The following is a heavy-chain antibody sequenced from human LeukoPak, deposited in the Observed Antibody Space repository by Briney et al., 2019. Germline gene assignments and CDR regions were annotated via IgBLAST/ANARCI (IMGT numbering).Heavy chain of an antibody. J-gene: IGHJ4*02. CDR3: ARGYYNSSGYSFDY. D-gene: IGHD3-22*01. CDR2: IYSTSWST. CDR1: DGSITNYY. Sequence: SETLSLTCTVSDGSITNYYWSWIRQPAGKGLEWIGRIYSTSWSTKYNPSLESRVSMSVDTSKNQVSLKMTSVTAADTAVYYCARGYYNSSGYSFDYWGQGTPVTVSS. V-gene: IGHV4-4*07.